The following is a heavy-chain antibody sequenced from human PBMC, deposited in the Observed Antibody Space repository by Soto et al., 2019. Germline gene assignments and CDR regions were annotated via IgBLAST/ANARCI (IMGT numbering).Heavy chain of an antibody. V-gene: IGHV3-33*01. D-gene: IGHD6-19*01. CDR1: GFTFSSYG. CDR2: IWYDGSNK. J-gene: IGHJ4*02. Sequence: QPGGSLRLSCAASGFTFSSYGMHWVRQAPGKGLEWVAVIWYDGSNKYYADSVKGRFTISRDNSKNTLYLQMNSLRAEDTAVYYCAREKWIAVAGPAEGGFDFWGQGPLYTAS. CDR3: AREKWIAVAGPAEGGFDF.